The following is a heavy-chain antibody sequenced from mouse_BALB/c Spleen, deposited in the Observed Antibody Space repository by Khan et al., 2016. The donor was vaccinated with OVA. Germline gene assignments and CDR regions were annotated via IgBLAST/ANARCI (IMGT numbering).Heavy chain of an antibody. Sequence: EVQLQESGPDLVKPGASVKISCKASGYSFTLYYMSWVKQSHGKSLEWIGRVNPNTDNINYNQEFKGKARLTVDKSSNTAYMELRSLTSEDSAVYFWARGYDFFASWGQGTLVTVSA. CDR3: ARGYDFFAS. V-gene: IGHV1-26*01. J-gene: IGHJ3*01. CDR2: VNPNTDNI. D-gene: IGHD2-14*01. CDR1: GYSFTLYY.